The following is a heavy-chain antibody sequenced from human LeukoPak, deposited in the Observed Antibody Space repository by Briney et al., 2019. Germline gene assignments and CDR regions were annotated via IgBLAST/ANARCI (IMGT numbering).Heavy chain of an antibody. Sequence: GASVKVSCKASGYTFTSYGISWVRQAPGQGLEWMGWISAYNGNTNYAQKLQGRVTMTTDTSTSTAYMELRSLRSDDTAVYYCARDRGSRGYGEVVDYWGQGTLVTVSS. J-gene: IGHJ4*02. V-gene: IGHV1-18*01. CDR2: ISAYNGNT. CDR3: ARDRGSRGYGEVVDY. D-gene: IGHD5-18*01. CDR1: GYTFTSYG.